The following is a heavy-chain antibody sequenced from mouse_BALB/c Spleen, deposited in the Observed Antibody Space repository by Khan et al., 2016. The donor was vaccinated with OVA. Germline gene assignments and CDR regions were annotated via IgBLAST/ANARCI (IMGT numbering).Heavy chain of an antibody. J-gene: IGHJ4*01. D-gene: IGHD2-14*01. CDR2: INTYTGEP. CDR3: ARVGYNGTMDY. V-gene: IGHV9-3-1*01. Sequence: QVQLKQSGPELKKPGETVKISCKASGYTFTIYGMNWVRQAPGKGLKWMGWINTYTGEPTYADDFQGRFAFSLDTSASPAFLQINNLKNEDTATYFCARVGYNGTMDYWGQGTSVTVSS. CDR1: GYTFTIYG.